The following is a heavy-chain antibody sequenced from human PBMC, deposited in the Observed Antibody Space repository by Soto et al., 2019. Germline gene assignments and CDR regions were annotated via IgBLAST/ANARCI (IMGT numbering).Heavy chain of an antibody. V-gene: IGHV1-69*02. Sequence: QVQLVQSGAEVKKPGSSVKVSCKAPGGTFSSYTISWVRQAPGQGLEWMGRIIPILGIANYAQKLQGRVTITADKSTSTAYMELSSLRSEDTAVYYCARSDYGGKIDYWGQGTLVTVSS. CDR1: GGTFSSYT. CDR2: IIPILGIA. D-gene: IGHD4-17*01. CDR3: ARSDYGGKIDY. J-gene: IGHJ4*02.